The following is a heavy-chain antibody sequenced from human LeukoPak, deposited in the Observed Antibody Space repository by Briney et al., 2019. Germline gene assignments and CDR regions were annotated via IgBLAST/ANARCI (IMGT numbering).Heavy chain of an antibody. D-gene: IGHD3-9*01. CDR2: IYPGDSDT. J-gene: IGHJ5*02. Sequence: GESLKISCKGSGYSFTSYWIGWVRQMPGKGLEWMGIIYPGDSDTRYSLSFQGQVTISADKSISTAYLQWSSLKASDTAMYYCARRSGGGFDWFPNWFDPWGQGTLVTVSS. V-gene: IGHV5-51*01. CDR1: GYSFTSYW. CDR3: ARRSGGGFDWFPNWFDP.